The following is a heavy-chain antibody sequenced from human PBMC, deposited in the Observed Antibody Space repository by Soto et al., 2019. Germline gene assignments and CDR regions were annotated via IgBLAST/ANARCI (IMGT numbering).Heavy chain of an antibody. Sequence: QTLSLTCDSSGDSVSSNSAAWNWIRQSPSRGLEWLGRTYYRSKWYNDYAVSVKSRMTITPDTSKNQFSLQLNSVTPEDTAVYYCARKYSTSWPDDLDIWGQGTNVNVSS. V-gene: IGHV6-1*01. CDR2: TYYRSKWYN. CDR3: ARKYSTSWPDDLDI. CDR1: GDSVSSNSAA. D-gene: IGHD6-13*01. J-gene: IGHJ3*02.